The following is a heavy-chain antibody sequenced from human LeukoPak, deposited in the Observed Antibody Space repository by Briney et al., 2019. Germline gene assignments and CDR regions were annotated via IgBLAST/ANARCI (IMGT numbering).Heavy chain of an antibody. CDR1: GGSMSSYY. CDR3: ARQGARGYNIYWFDP. Sequence: SETLSLTCTVSGGSMSSYYWSWIRQPPGKELEWIGHIYYSGSTNYNPSIKNRVTISVDTSKNQFSLMLSSVTAADTAVYYCARQGARGYNIYWFDPWGQGTLVTVSS. V-gene: IGHV4-59*08. J-gene: IGHJ5*02. CDR2: IYYSGST. D-gene: IGHD1-14*01.